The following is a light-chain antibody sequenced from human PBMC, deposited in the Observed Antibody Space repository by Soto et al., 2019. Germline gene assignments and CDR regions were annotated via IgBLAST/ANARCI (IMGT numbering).Light chain of an antibody. CDR2: AAS. CDR1: ESVSSNY. CDR3: QQYGSAPWT. V-gene: IGKV3-20*01. Sequence: EIVLTQSPGTLSSSPGERATLSCRASESVSSNYLAWYQQRPGQAPRLLIYAASNRARGIPDRFGGSGSGTDFTLPVSRLEPEDVAVYYFQQYGSAPWTFGQGTKV. J-gene: IGKJ1*01.